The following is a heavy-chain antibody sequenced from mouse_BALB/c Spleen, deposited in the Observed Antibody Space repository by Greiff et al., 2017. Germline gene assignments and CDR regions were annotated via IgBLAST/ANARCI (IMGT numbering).Heavy chain of an antibody. CDR2: ISTYYGDA. CDR3: ARTDNYNAIDY. V-gene: IGHV1S137*01. CDR1: GYTFTDYA. Sequence: QVQLQQSGAELVRPGVSVKISCKGSGYTFTDYAMHWVKQSHAKGLEWIGVISTYYGDASYNQKFKGKATMTVDKSSSTAYMELARLTSEDSAIYYCARTDNYNAIDYWGQGTSVTVSS. J-gene: IGHJ4*01.